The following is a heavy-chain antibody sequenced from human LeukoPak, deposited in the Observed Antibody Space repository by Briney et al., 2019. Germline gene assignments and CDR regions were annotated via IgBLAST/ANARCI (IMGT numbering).Heavy chain of an antibody. CDR3: AKRARPFGGGFDY. D-gene: IGHD3-16*01. CDR1: GFTFSTYS. J-gene: IGHJ4*02. CDR2: ISSSSYI. Sequence: GGSLRLSCAASGFTFSTYSMNWVRQAPGKGLEWVSSISSSSYIHYADSVKGRFTVSRDNSKNTLYLQMNSLRAEDTAVYYCAKRARPFGGGFDYWGQGTLVSVSS. V-gene: IGHV3-21*04.